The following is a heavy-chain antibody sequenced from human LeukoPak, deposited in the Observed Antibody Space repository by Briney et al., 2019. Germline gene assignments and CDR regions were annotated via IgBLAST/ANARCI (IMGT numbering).Heavy chain of an antibody. CDR3: ARHRRQYCSSTSCDVGFDY. Sequence: PSETLSLTCTVSGGSISRSSYYWGWIRQPPGKGLEWIGSIYYSGSTYYNPSLKSRVTLSVDTSKNQFSLKMSSVTAADTAVYYCARHRRQYCSSTSCDVGFDYWGQGTLVTVSS. V-gene: IGHV4-39*01. CDR2: IYYSGST. CDR1: GGSISRSSYY. D-gene: IGHD2-2*01. J-gene: IGHJ4*02.